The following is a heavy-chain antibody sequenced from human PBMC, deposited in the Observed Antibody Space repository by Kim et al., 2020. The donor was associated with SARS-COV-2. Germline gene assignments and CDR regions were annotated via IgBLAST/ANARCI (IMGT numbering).Heavy chain of an antibody. Sequence: ASVKVSCKASGYTFTSYGISWVRQAPGQGLEWTGWISAYNGNTNYAQKLQGRVTMTTDTSTSTAYMELRSLRSDDTAVYYCARAQGYIAVAPIDYWGQGTLVTVSS. D-gene: IGHD6-19*01. V-gene: IGHV1-18*01. CDR3: ARAQGYIAVAPIDY. CDR2: ISAYNGNT. J-gene: IGHJ4*02. CDR1: GYTFTSYG.